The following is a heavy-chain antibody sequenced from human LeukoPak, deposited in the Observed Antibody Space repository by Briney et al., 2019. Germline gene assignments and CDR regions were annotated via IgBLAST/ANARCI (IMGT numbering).Heavy chain of an antibody. J-gene: IGHJ5*02. CDR1: GYTFTGYY. D-gene: IGHD3-22*01. CDR2: IIPTFGTA. Sequence: SVKVSCKASGYTFTGYYMHWVRQAPGQGLEWMGGIIPTFGTANYAQKFQGRVTITADESTSTAYMELSSLRSEDTAVYYCARDLYYDSSGYSWGQGTLVTVSS. CDR3: ARDLYYDSSGYS. V-gene: IGHV1-69*13.